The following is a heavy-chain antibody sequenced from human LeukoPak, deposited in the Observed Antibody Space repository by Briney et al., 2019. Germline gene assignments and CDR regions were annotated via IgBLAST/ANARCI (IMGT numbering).Heavy chain of an antibody. Sequence: ASVKVSCKASGYTFTSYGISWVRQAPGQGLEWMGWISAYNGNTNYAQKLQGRVTMTTDTSTSTAYMELRSLRPDDTAVYYCARVFYGSGSFTIYYYMDVWGKGTTVTISS. CDR3: ARVFYGSGSFTIYYYMDV. J-gene: IGHJ6*03. D-gene: IGHD3-10*01. CDR2: ISAYNGNT. V-gene: IGHV1-18*01. CDR1: GYTFTSYG.